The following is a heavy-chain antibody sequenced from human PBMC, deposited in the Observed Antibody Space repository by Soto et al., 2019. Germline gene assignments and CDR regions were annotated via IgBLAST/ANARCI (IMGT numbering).Heavy chain of an antibody. CDR1: GGSCSGYY. J-gene: IGHJ4*02. V-gene: IGHV4-34*01. CDR2: INHSGST. Sequence: SETLSLTCAVYGGSCSGYYWSWIRQPPGKGLEWIGEINHSGSTNYNPSLKSRVTISVDTSKNQFSLKLSSVTAADTAVYYCARARFGGLELEWGQGTLVTVSS. CDR3: ARARFGGLELE. D-gene: IGHD1-7*01.